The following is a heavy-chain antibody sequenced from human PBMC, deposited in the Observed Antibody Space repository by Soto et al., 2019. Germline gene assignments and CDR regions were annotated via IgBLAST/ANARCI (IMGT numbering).Heavy chain of an antibody. Sequence: QVQLVQSGAEVKKPGSSVKVSCKASGGTSGTYTISWVRQGPGQGLEWMGRIIPILGIANYAQRFQDRVTITADKSTSTAYMELTGLRSEDTAVYYCVRDPYGGDLRSRPLEYWGQGTLVTVSS. D-gene: IGHD2-21*02. V-gene: IGHV1-69*08. CDR3: VRDPYGGDLRSRPLEY. CDR1: GGTSGTYT. J-gene: IGHJ4*02. CDR2: IIPILGIA.